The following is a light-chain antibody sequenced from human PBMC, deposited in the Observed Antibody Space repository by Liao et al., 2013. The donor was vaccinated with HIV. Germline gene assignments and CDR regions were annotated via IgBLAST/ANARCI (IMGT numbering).Light chain of an antibody. Sequence: SYELTQPPSVSVSPGQTASITCSGDKLGDKYACWYQQKPGQSPVLVIYQDSKRPSGIPERFSGSNSGHTATLTISRVEAGDEADYYCQVWDSSSDHVIFGGGTKLTVL. V-gene: IGLV3-1*01. CDR3: QVWDSSSDHVI. J-gene: IGLJ2*01. CDR1: KLGDKY. CDR2: QDS.